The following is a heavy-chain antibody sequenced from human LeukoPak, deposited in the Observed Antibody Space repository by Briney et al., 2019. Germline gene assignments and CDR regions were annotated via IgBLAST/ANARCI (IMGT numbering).Heavy chain of an antibody. CDR3: ARDDTDIVAVPAAARPLWFDP. Sequence: ASVRVSCKAAEYTFTGYYMHWVRQAARHGPECRGWINPNSVGTNYAQKFQGRVTMTRDTSISTAYMELSRLRADDTAVYYCARDDTDIVAVPAAARPLWFDPWGQGTLVTVSS. CDR1: EYTFTGYY. CDR2: INPNSVGT. D-gene: IGHD2-2*01. V-gene: IGHV1-2*02. J-gene: IGHJ5*02.